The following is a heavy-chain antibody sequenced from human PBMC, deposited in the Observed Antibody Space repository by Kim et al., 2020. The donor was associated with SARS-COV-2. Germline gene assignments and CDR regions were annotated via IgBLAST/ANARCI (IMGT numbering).Heavy chain of an antibody. CDR1: GGSFSGYY. J-gene: IGHJ4*02. Sequence: SETLSLTCAVYGGSFSGYYWSWIRQPPGKGLEWIGEINHSGSTNYNPSLKSRVTISVDTSKNQFSLKLSSVTAADTAVYYCARGRSGSYYYGRSFDYWGQGTLVTVSS. V-gene: IGHV4-34*01. D-gene: IGHD1-26*01. CDR3: ARGRSGSYYYGRSFDY. CDR2: INHSGST.